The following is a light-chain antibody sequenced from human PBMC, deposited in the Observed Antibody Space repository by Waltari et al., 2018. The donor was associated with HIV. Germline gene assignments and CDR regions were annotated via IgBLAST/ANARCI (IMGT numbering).Light chain of an antibody. J-gene: IGLJ2*01. Sequence: SYELTQPPSVSVSPGQTASITCSGDTLGDKYACWYQQKPDQSPLLVIYQNNKRPSGIPERFSGSNSGNTATLTISGTQAMDEADYFCQAWDSSNVVFGGGTKLTVL. CDR3: QAWDSSNVV. V-gene: IGLV3-1*01. CDR1: TLGDKY. CDR2: QNN.